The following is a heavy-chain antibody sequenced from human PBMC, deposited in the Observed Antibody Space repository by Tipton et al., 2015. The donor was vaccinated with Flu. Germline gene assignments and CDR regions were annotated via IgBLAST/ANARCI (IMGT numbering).Heavy chain of an antibody. CDR3: ARLRSRNLRFDFGGYFDL. D-gene: IGHD3-10*02. CDR1: GGSFSGYY. Sequence: TLSLTCAVYGGSFSGYYWSWIRQPPGKGLEWIGEINHSGSTNYNPSLKSRVTISVDTSKNQFSLKLSSVTAADTAVYYCARLRSRNLRFDFGGYFDLWGRGTLVTVSS. CDR2: INHSGST. V-gene: IGHV4-34*01. J-gene: IGHJ2*01.